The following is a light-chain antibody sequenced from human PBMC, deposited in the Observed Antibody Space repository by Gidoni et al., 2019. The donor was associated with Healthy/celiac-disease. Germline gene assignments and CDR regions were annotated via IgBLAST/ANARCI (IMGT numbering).Light chain of an antibody. CDR2: GAS. Sequence: EIVMTQSPATLSVSPGERATLSCRASQSVSSNLAWYQQKPVQAPRLLIYGASTRATGIPARFSGSGSGTEFTLTISSLQSEDFAVYYCQQYNKWPPVTFGGXTKVEIK. CDR1: QSVSSN. CDR3: QQYNKWPPVT. J-gene: IGKJ4*01. V-gene: IGKV3-15*01.